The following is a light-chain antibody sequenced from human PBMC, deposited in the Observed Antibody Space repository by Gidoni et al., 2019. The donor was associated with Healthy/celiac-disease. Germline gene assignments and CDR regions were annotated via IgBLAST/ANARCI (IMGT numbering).Light chain of an antibody. V-gene: IGKV3-11*01. CDR1: QSVSSY. Sequence: EIVLTQSPATLSLSPGERATLSCRASQSVSSYLAWYQQKPGQAPRLLIYDASNRATGIPARFSGSGSGTDFTLTISSLEPEDFAVYYCQQRSETFXQXTKLXIK. J-gene: IGKJ2*01. CDR2: DAS. CDR3: QQRSET.